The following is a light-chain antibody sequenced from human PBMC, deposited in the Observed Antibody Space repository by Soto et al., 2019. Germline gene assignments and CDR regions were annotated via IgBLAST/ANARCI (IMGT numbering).Light chain of an antibody. CDR3: QHYKAFSPWT. Sequence: DIQMTQSPSALSASIGDRVTITCRASQNIDTSLAWYLQKPGKAPKSLIFDASNLESGVSSRLRGSGSGTEFTLTIDNLQPDDSGSYYCQHYKAFSPWTFGQGTKVEIK. CDR2: DAS. J-gene: IGKJ1*01. CDR1: QNIDTS. V-gene: IGKV1-5*01.